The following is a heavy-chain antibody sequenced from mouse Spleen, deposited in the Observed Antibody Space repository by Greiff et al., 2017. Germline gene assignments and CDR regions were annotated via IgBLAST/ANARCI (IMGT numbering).Heavy chain of an antibody. D-gene: IGHD1-1*01. V-gene: IGHV5-9-4*01. CDR3: ARGGKTHYYGSSYEYFDV. CDR1: GFTFSSYA. Sequence: EVQLVESGGGLVKPGGSLKLSCAASGFTFSSYAMSWVRQSPEKRLEWVAEISSGGSYTYYPDTVTGRFTISRDNAKNTLYLEMSSLRSEDTAMYYCARGGKTHYYGSSYEYFDVWGAGTTVTVSS. J-gene: IGHJ1*01. CDR2: ISSGGSYT.